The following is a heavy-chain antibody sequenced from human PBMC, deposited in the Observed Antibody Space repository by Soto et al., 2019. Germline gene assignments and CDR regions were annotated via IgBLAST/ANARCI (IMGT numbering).Heavy chain of an antibody. CDR3: AREGGYFDSSGSGVYHYHGVDV. CDR2: IYYSGST. V-gene: IGHV4-39*07. J-gene: IGHJ6*02. Sequence: SETLSLTCTVSGGSISSSSYYWGWIRQPPGKGLEWIGSIYYSGSTYYNPSLKSRVTMSLDTSRNQFSLKLSSVTAADTAVYYCAREGGYFDSSGSGVYHYHGVDVWGQGTTVT. CDR1: GGSISSSSYY. D-gene: IGHD3-22*01.